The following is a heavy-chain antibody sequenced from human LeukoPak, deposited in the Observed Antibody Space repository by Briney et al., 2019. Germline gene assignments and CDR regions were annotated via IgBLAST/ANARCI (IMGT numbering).Heavy chain of an antibody. CDR3: ARYYDILTGLDY. V-gene: IGHV3-48*03. CDR1: GFTFSSYE. CDR2: ISSSGSTI. Sequence: GGSLRLSCAASGFTFSSYEMNWVRQAPGKGLEWVSYISSSGSTIYYADSVKGRFTISRDNAKNSLYLQMNSLRAEDTALYYCARYYDILTGLDYWGQGTLVTVSS. D-gene: IGHD3-9*01. J-gene: IGHJ4*02.